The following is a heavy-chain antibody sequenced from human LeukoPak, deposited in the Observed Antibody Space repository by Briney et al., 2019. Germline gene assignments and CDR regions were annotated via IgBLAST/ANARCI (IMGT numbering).Heavy chain of an antibody. CDR3: ARDRGWTTVVTHRYFDL. Sequence: SETLSLTCTVSGGSISSDDYYWSWIRQPPGKGLEWIGYIYYIGSTYYTPSLKSRVTISVETSKNQFSLKLSSVTAADTAVYYCARDRGWTTVVTHRYFDLWGRGTLVTVSS. V-gene: IGHV4-30-4*01. D-gene: IGHD4-23*01. CDR2: IYYIGST. CDR1: GGSISSDDYY. J-gene: IGHJ2*01.